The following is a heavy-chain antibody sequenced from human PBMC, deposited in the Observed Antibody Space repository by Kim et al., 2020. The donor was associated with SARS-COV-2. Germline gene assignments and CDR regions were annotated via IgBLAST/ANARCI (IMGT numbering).Heavy chain of an antibody. Sequence: GGSLRLSCAASGFTFSTYAIHWVRQAPGKGPEWVAVISYDGSNQYYADSVKGRFTISRDNSKNTLYLQMNSLRAEDTAVYYCARSVETPIGRRIDYWGQGTLVTVSS. CDR1: GFTFSTYA. CDR2: ISYDGSNQ. V-gene: IGHV3-30-3*01. D-gene: IGHD5-18*01. J-gene: IGHJ4*02. CDR3: ARSVETPIGRRIDY.